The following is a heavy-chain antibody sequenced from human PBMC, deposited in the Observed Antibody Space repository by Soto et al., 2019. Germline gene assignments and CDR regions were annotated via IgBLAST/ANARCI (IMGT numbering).Heavy chain of an antibody. V-gene: IGHV1-69*13. CDR1: GGTFSSYA. J-gene: IGHJ6*02. CDR2: IIPIFGTA. CDR3: ATAEYSYGYYYYGMDV. Sequence: GASVKVSCKASGGTFSSYAISWVRQAPGQGLEWMGGIIPIFGTANYAQKFQGRVTITADESTSTAYMELSSLRSEDTAVYYCATAEYSYGYYYYGMDVWGQGTTVTVSS. D-gene: IGHD5-18*01.